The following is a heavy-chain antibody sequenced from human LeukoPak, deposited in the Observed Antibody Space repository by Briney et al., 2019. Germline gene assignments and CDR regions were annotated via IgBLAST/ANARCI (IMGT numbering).Heavy chain of an antibody. J-gene: IGHJ4*02. V-gene: IGHV1-69*04. CDR2: IIPIFGIA. CDR3: ARDTRARGFCSGGSCSFFDY. CDR1: GGTFSGYA. D-gene: IGHD2-15*01. Sequence: GSSVKVSCKASGGTFSGYAISWVRQAPGQGLEWMGRIIPIFGIANYAQKFQGRVTITADKPTSTAYMELSSLRSEDTAMYYCARDTRARGFCSGGSCSFFDYWGQGTLVTVSS.